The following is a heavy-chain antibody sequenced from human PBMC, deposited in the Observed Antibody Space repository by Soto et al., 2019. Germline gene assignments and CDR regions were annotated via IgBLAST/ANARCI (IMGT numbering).Heavy chain of an antibody. CDR2: INHSGST. Sequence: QVQLQQWGAGLLKPSETLSLTCAVYGASFSGYYWSWIRQPPGKGLEWIGEINHSGSTNYNPSLKSRVTISVDTSKNQFSLQLSSVTAADTAVYYCARGVYCSSTSCYWGMDVWGQGTTVTVSS. CDR3: ARGVYCSSTSCYWGMDV. V-gene: IGHV4-34*01. J-gene: IGHJ6*02. D-gene: IGHD2-2*01. CDR1: GASFSGYY.